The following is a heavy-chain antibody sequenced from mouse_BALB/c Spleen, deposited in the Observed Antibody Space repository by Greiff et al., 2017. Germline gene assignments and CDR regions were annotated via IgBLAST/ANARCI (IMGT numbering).Heavy chain of an antibody. V-gene: IGHV14-4*02. D-gene: IGHD2-10*01. J-gene: IGHJ2*01. Sequence: VQLQQSGAELVRSGASVKLSCTASGFNIKDYYMHWVKQRPEQGLEWIGWIDPENGDTEYAPKFQGKATMTADTSSNTAYLQLSSLTSEDTAVYYCNAPSYYGNFRFDYWGQGTTLTVSS. CDR1: GFNIKDYY. CDR2: IDPENGDT. CDR3: NAPSYYGNFRFDY.